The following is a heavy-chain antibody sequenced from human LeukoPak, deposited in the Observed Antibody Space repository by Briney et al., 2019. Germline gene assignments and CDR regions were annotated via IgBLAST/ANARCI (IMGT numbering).Heavy chain of an antibody. J-gene: IGHJ4*02. D-gene: IGHD3-16*02. CDR3: ARHGRYPAIEYFDY. CDR2: IDPSDSYT. CDR1: GYNLTNYW. V-gene: IGHV5-10-1*01. Sequence: GEALKISCKGSGYNLTNYWISWGRQMPGKGREWRGRIDPSDSYTNYSPSFQSHVTISTDKSISTAHLQWNSLKPADTAMYYCARHGRYPAIEYFDYWGQGTLVTVSS.